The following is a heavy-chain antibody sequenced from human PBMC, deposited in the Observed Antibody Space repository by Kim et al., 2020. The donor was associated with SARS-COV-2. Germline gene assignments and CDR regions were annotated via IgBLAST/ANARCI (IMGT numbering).Heavy chain of an antibody. D-gene: IGHD4-4*01. V-gene: IGHV3-30*18. CDR1: GFTFSNYG. CDR2: ISNDGTYK. J-gene: IGHJ3*02. CDR3: AKADSKDLSM. Sequence: GGSLRLSCAASGFTFSNYGIHWVRQAPGKGLEWVAVISNDGTYKNYADSVKGRFTISRDNTKNTLYLQMNSLRGEDTALYYCAKADSKDLSMWGQGTKVTVSS.